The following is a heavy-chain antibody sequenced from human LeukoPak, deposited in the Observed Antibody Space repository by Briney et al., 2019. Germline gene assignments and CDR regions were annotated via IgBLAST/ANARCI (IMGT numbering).Heavy chain of an antibody. V-gene: IGHV4-34*01. CDR2: INHSGST. CDR3: ARGRRFDRSGSYYRY. J-gene: IGHJ4*02. CDR1: GGSFSGYY. Sequence: SETLSLTCAVYGGSFSGYYWSWIRQPPGKGLEWIGEINHSGSTNYNPSLKSRVTISVDTSKNQFSLKLSSVTAADTAVYYCARGRRFDRSGSYYRYWGQGTLVTVSS. D-gene: IGHD3-10*01.